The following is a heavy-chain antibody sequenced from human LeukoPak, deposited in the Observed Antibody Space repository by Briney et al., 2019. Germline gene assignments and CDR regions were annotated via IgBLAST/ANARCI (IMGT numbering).Heavy chain of an antibody. CDR1: GFTFSSYG. Sequence: GGSLRLSCAASGFTFSSYGMSWVRQAPGKGLEWVSLISGSGGRAYYAASVKGRFTISRDNSKNTLYLQMNSLRADDTAVYYCAKLDWGGSRYGYFDSWGQGTLVTVSS. D-gene: IGHD5-18*01. J-gene: IGHJ4*02. CDR2: ISGSGGRA. V-gene: IGHV3-23*01. CDR3: AKLDWGGSRYGYFDS.